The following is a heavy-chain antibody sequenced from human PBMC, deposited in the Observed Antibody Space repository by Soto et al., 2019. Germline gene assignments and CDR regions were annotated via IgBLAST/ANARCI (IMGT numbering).Heavy chain of an antibody. V-gene: IGHV2-5*02. Sequence: QITLKESGPTLMKPTQTLTLTCTFSGFSVTTSEVGVGWIRQPPGKALEWLALIYWDDDKRYSPSLKTRLTIPKDTSRNQVVLTMSNMDPVDTATYYCAHTLYDSNGYYHHEAFDIWGQGTMVTVSS. J-gene: IGHJ3*02. CDR1: GFSVTTSEVG. D-gene: IGHD3-22*01. CDR2: IYWDDDK. CDR3: AHTLYDSNGYYHHEAFDI.